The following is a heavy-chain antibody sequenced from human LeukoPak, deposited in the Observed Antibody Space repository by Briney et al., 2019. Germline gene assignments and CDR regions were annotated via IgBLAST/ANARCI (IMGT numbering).Heavy chain of an antibody. CDR3: TTDQGVRGYYYYYGVDV. D-gene: IGHD3-10*01. CDR2: IKSKTDGGTT. Sequence: GGSLRLSCAASGFTFSNAWMSWVRQAPGKGLEWVGRIKSKTDGGTTDYAAPVKGRFTISRDDSKNTLYLQMNSLKTEDTAVYYCTTDQGVRGYYYYYGVDVWGQGTTVTVSS. V-gene: IGHV3-15*01. J-gene: IGHJ6*02. CDR1: GFTFSNAW.